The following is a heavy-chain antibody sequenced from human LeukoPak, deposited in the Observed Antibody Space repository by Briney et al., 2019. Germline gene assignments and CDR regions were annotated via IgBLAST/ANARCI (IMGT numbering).Heavy chain of an antibody. D-gene: IGHD2-15*01. CDR3: ARGLGVVAPKSNWFDP. Sequence: SQTLSLTCAVSGGSISSGGYCWGWIRQPPGKGLEWIGYIYHSGSTYYNPSLKSRVTISVDRSKNQFSLKLSSVTAADTAVYYCARGLGVVAPKSNWFDPWGQGTLVTVSS. CDR1: GGSISSGGYC. V-gene: IGHV4-30-2*01. J-gene: IGHJ5*02. CDR2: IYHSGST.